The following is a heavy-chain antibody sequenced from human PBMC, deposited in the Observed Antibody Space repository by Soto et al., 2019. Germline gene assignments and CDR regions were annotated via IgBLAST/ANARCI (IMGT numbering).Heavy chain of an antibody. CDR2: IRSKANSYAT. CDR3: TRMQTDVWSGYWPTIQHDAFDI. V-gene: IGHV3-73*01. D-gene: IGHD3-3*01. Sequence: GGSLRLSCAASGFTFSGSAMHWVRQASGKGLEWVGRIRSKANSYATAYAASVKGRFTISRDDSKNTAYLQMNSLKTEDTAVYYCTRMQTDVWSGYWPTIQHDAFDIWGQGTMVTVSS. J-gene: IGHJ3*02. CDR1: GFTFSGSA.